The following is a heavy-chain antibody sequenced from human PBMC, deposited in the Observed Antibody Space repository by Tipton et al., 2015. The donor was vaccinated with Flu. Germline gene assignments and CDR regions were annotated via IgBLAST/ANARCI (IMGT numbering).Heavy chain of an antibody. J-gene: IGHJ4*02. V-gene: IGHV4-59*01. Sequence: TLSLTCSVSGDSISSFYWSWIRQPPGKGLEWIAYISNSGSSNYNPSLKSRITVSVDTSKNQFSLILSSVTAADTAVYYCARSSRGWYRAMFDWGQVTLVTVSS. CDR2: ISNSGSS. CDR3: ARSSRGWYRAMFD. D-gene: IGHD6-19*01. CDR1: GDSISSFY.